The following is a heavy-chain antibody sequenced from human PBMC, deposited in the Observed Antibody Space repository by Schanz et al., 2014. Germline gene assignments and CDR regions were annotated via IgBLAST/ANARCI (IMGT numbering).Heavy chain of an antibody. Sequence: EVQLVESGGGLVQPGGSLRLSCAASGFTFSSYWMHWVRQAPGKGLVWVSRINSDGSTTIYADSVKGRFTISRDNSKNTVYLQMDSLRPEDTAVYYCAKQFLSYYFYGMDVWGQGTTVSVSS. J-gene: IGHJ6*02. CDR3: AKQFLSYYFYGMDV. D-gene: IGHD4-4*01. CDR2: INSDGSTT. V-gene: IGHV3-74*01. CDR1: GFTFSSYW.